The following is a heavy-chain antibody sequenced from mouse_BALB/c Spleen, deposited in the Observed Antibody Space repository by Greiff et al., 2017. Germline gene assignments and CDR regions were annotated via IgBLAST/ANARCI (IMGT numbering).Heavy chain of an antibody. CDR1: GYAFSSYW. Sequence: QVQLQQSGAELVRPGSSVKISCKASGYAFSSYWMNWVKQRPGQGLEWIGQIYPGDGDTNYNGKFKGKATLTADKSSSTAYMQLSSLTSEDSAVYFCARWGGNHAMDYWGQGTSVTVSS. J-gene: IGHJ4*01. V-gene: IGHV1-80*01. D-gene: IGHD1-1*02. CDR2: IYPGDGDT. CDR3: ARWGGNHAMDY.